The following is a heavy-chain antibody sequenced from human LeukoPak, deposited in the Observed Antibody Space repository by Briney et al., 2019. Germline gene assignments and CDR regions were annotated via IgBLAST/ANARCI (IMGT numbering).Heavy chain of an antibody. Sequence: GGSLRLSCAASEFTFGDYDMSWVRQTLGKGLEWVAVISYDGSNKYYADSVKGRFTISRDNSKNTLYLQMNSLRAEDTAVYYCARDGWFGELLPSGGKWYDPWGEGTLVTVSS. CDR3: ARDGWFGELLPSGGKWYDP. D-gene: IGHD3-10*01. CDR1: EFTFGDYD. V-gene: IGHV3-30-3*01. J-gene: IGHJ5*02. CDR2: ISYDGSNK.